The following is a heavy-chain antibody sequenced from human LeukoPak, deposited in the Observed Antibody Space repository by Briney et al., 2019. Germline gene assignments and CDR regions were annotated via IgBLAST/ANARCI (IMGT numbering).Heavy chain of an antibody. V-gene: IGHV4-39*01. CDR1: GGSISSSSYY. Sequence: SETLSLTCTVSGGSISSSSYYWGWIRQPPGKGLEWIGSIYYSGSTYYNPSLKSRVTISVDTSKNQFSLKLSSVTAADTAVYYCARYNAAGNDYWGQGTLVTVSS. J-gene: IGHJ4*02. CDR2: IYYSGST. CDR3: ARYNAAGNDY. D-gene: IGHD6-13*01.